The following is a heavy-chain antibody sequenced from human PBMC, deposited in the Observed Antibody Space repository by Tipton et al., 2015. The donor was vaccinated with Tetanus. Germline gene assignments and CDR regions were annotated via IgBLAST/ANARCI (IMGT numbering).Heavy chain of an antibody. Sequence: QSGAEVRKPGSSVKVSCEASGGTFGSYAVNWVRQAPGQGLEWMGGIIPFSDTIEYSQKFQGRVTITADRSSSPAYMELSSLRSEATAVYYWARGHRHDPKTFYAMDRWGQGTTVIVSS. D-gene: IGHD1-1*01. V-gene: IGHV1-69*06. J-gene: IGHJ6*02. CDR1: GGTFGSYA. CDR3: ARGHRHDPKTFYAMDR. CDR2: IIPFSDTI.